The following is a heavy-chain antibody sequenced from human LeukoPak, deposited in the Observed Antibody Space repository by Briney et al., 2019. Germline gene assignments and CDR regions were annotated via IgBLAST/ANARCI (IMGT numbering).Heavy chain of an antibody. CDR2: ISSSGSTI. Sequence: GGSLRLSCAASGFTFSDYYMSWIRQAPGKGLEWVPYISSSGSTIYYADSVKGRFTISRDNAKNSLYLQMNSLRAEDTAVYYCARGSPVRYFDWLLSDYFDYWGQGTLVTVSS. CDR3: ARGSPVRYFDWLLSDYFDY. V-gene: IGHV3-11*04. CDR1: GFTFSDYY. J-gene: IGHJ4*02. D-gene: IGHD3-9*01.